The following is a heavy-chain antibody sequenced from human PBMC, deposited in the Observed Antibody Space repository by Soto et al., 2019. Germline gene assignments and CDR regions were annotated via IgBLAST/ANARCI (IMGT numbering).Heavy chain of an antibody. D-gene: IGHD5-18*01. J-gene: IGHJ4*02. CDR3: AKTETAMVPPFDY. V-gene: IGHV3-30*18. CDR2: ISYDGSNK. Sequence: GGSLRLSCAASGFTFSSYGMHWVRQAPGKGLEWVAVISYDGSNKYYADSVKGRFTISRDNSKNTLYLQMNSLRAEDTAVYYCAKTETAMVPPFDYWGQGTQVTVSS. CDR1: GFTFSSYG.